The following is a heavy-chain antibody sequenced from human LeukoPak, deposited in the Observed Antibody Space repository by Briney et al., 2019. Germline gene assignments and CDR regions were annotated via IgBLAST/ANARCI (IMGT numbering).Heavy chain of an antibody. CDR1: GGTFSSYA. V-gene: IGHV1-69*05. CDR2: IIPIFGTA. J-gene: IGHJ4*02. CDR3: ARVQLSGAAGDY. D-gene: IGHD2-15*01. Sequence: GASVKVSCKASGGTFSSYAISWVRQAPGQGLEWMGRIIPIFGTANYAQKFQGRVTITTDESTSTAYMELSSLRSEDTAVYYCARVQLSGAAGDYWGQGTLVTVSS.